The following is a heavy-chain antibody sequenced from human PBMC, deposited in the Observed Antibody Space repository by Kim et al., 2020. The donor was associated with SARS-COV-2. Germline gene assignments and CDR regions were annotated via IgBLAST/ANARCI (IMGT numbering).Heavy chain of an antibody. CDR3: SRQNNSGQDYYGLDV. D-gene: IGHD6-25*01. CDR2: TYYRSKWYF. J-gene: IGHJ6*04. CDR1: GDTVSTNSGA. V-gene: IGHV6-1*01. Sequence: SRTLSLTCGISGDTVSTNSGAWNWIRQSPSRGLEWLGRTYYRSKWYFDYATSMKSRITINPDTSKNQFSLQLNSVTPEDTAVYFCSRQNNSGQDYYGLDVWGAGTTVTVSS.